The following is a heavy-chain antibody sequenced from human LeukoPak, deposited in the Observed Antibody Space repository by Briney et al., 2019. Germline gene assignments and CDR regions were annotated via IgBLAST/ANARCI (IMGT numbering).Heavy chain of an antibody. Sequence: GGSLRLSCAASGFTFSSYAMHWVRQAPGKGPEWVAVISYDGSNKYYADSVKGRFTISRDNSKNTLYLQMNSLRAEDTAVYYCARDAYFDYWGQGTLVTVSS. CDR3: ARDAYFDY. CDR2: ISYDGSNK. CDR1: GFTFSSYA. J-gene: IGHJ4*02. V-gene: IGHV3-30*01.